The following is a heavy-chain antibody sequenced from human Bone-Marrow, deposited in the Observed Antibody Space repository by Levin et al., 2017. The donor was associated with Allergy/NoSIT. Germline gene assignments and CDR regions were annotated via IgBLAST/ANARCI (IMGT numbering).Heavy chain of an antibody. J-gene: IGHJ4*02. Sequence: PGGSLRLSCAASGFTFSSYDMHWVRQATGRGLEWVSAIGTAADSYYSGSVKGRFTVSRDNAQNSFYLQMNSLRAGDTAVYYCARVALPRYCTSTSCSDSGYYFDYWGQGTLVTVSS. D-gene: IGHD2-2*01. CDR1: GFTFSSYD. CDR3: ARVALPRYCTSTSCSDSGYYFDY. V-gene: IGHV3-13*04. CDR2: IGTAADS.